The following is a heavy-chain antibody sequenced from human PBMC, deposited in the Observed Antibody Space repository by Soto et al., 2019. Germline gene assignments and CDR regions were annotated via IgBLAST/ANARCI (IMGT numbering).Heavy chain of an antibody. Sequence: QVQLQESGPGLVKPSETLSLSCTVSGGSISSYYWSWFRQSPGKRMEWIGYVHHSWGSSYNPSLQSRVAISLVTSKIQFSLKVTSVTATVTAVYYCGRQGFGPLHGVVDLRGQGHTVSVSS. CDR1: GGSISSYY. CDR3: GRQGFGPLHGVVDL. V-gene: IGHV4-59*08. CDR2: VHHSWGS. J-gene: IGHJ6*02. D-gene: IGHD3-10*01.